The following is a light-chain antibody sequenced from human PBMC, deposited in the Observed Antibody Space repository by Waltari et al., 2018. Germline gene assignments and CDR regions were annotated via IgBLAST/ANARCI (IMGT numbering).Light chain of an antibody. V-gene: IGKV1-39*01. CDR3: QQSYSTIT. CDR2: AAS. Sequence: DIQMTQSPSSLSASEGDRVTITCRASQSIRSYLNWYQQKPGKAPNLLIYAASSLQSGVPSRFSGSGSETDFTLTISSLQPEDFATYYCQQSYSTITFGGGTKVEIK. CDR1: QSIRSY. J-gene: IGKJ4*01.